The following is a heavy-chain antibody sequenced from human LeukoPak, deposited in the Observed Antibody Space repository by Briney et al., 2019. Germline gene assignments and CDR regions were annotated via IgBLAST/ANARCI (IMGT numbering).Heavy chain of an antibody. V-gene: IGHV3-48*02. CDR2: ISSSSSSI. Sequence: GGSLRLSCAASGFTFGSYSMNWVRQAPGKGLEWVSYISSSSSSIYYADSVKGRFTISRDNVKNSLYLQMNSLRDEDTAVYYCAGTPVAFFPSAFDYWGQGTLVTVSS. CDR3: AGTPVAFFPSAFDY. D-gene: IGHD6-19*01. CDR1: GFTFGSYS. J-gene: IGHJ4*02.